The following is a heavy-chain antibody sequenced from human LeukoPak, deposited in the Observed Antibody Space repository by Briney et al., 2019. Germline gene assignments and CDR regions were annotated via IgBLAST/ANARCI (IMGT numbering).Heavy chain of an antibody. CDR3: ARGYYDSSAYYSADY. Sequence: ASVKVSCKASGYSFTDKYMHWVRQAPGQGLEWMGWINPNSGGTNYAQKFQGRVTMTTDTSISTAYMELTRLRSDDTAVYYCARGYYDSSAYYSADYWGQGTLVTVSS. CDR1: GYSFTDKY. CDR2: INPNSGGT. V-gene: IGHV1-2*02. J-gene: IGHJ4*02. D-gene: IGHD3-22*01.